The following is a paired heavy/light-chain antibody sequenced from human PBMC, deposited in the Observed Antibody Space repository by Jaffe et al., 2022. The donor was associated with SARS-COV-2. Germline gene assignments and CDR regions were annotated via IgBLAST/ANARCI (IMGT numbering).Heavy chain of an antibody. CDR3: ATIHQDSGWFYFDY. CDR2: ISYSGST. V-gene: IGHV4-59*01. Sequence: QVQLQESGPGLVKPSETLSLTCTVSGGSISKYYWNWIRQPPGKGLEWIGYISYSGSTKYNPSLESRVTISVDTSKNQFSLRLRSVTAADTAMYYCATIHQDSGWFYFDYWGRGNLVTVSS. D-gene: IGHD6-19*01. CDR1: GGSISKYY. J-gene: IGHJ4*02.
Light chain of an antibody. CDR2: KVS. CDR1: QSLLYSDGKTY. V-gene: IGKV2-30*01. CDR3: MQGTHWPYT. J-gene: IGKJ2*01. Sequence: DVVMTQSPLSLPVTLGQPASISCRSSQSLLYSDGKTYLNWFQQRPGQSPRRLIYKVSNRDSGVPDRFSGSGSGTDFTLKISRVEAEDVGVYYCMQGTHWPYTFGQGTKLEIK.